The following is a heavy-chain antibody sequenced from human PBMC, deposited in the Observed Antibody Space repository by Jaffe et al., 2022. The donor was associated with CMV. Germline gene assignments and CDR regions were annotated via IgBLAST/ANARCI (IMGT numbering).Heavy chain of an antibody. V-gene: IGHV3-9*01. CDR2: ISWNSGNK. Sequence: EVQLVESGGGLVQPGRSLRLSCAASGFTFDDHAMHWVRQAPGRGLEWVSGISWNSGNKGYADSVRGRFTISRDSAKNSLYLQLNSLTEEDTAMYYCVKGQTPLDYLGWFASWGRGTLVTVSS. CDR1: GFTFDDHA. CDR3: VKGQTPLDYLGWFAS. D-gene: IGHD3-3*01. J-gene: IGHJ5*01.